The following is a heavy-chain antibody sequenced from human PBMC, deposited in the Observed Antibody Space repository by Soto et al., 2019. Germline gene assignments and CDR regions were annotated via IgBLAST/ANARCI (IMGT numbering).Heavy chain of an antibody. CDR3: ARVWQQLAPLPYY. CDR1: GYTFTGYY. CDR2: INPNSGGT. V-gene: IGHV1-2*02. J-gene: IGHJ4*02. D-gene: IGHD6-13*01. Sequence: QVQLVQSGAEVKKPGASVKVSCKASGYTFTGYYMHWVRQAPGQGLEWMGWINPNSGGTNYAQKFKGRVTMTRDTSISTAYMELSRLRSGDTAVYSCARVWQQLAPLPYYWGQGTLVTVSS.